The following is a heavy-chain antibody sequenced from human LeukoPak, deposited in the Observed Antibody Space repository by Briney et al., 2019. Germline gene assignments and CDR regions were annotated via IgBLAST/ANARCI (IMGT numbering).Heavy chain of an antibody. V-gene: IGHV5-51*01. Sequence: GESLKISCKGSAYSFTSYWIGWVRQMSGKGPEWIGIIYPGDSDTRYSPSFQGQVTISADKSISTAYLQWSSLKASDTAMYYCARQRILRPDAFDIWGQGTMVTVAS. D-gene: IGHD2/OR15-2a*01. CDR3: ARQRILRPDAFDI. J-gene: IGHJ3*02. CDR1: AYSFTSYW. CDR2: IYPGDSDT.